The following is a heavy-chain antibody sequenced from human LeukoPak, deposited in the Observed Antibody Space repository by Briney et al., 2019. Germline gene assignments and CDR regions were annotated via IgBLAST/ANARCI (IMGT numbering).Heavy chain of an antibody. CDR3: ARHLSGTTMAHYFDF. Sequence: PSETLSLTCAVYGGSFRGYYWSWIRQPPGKGLEGIGYIYYSGSTHSNPSLKSRVSISIDTSKNQFSLKLYSVTASDAAIYYCARHLSGTTMAHYFDFWGQGPLVTVSS. D-gene: IGHD1-1*01. CDR2: IYYSGST. V-gene: IGHV4-34*01. CDR1: GGSFRGYY. J-gene: IGHJ4*02.